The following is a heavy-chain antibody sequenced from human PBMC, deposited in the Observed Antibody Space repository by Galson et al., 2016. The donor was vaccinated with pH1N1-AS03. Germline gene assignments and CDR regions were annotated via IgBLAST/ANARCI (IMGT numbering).Heavy chain of an antibody. V-gene: IGHV1-3*01. J-gene: IGHJ2*01. CDR3: ARGEVQLWLRYFDL. CDR1: GYIFSAYL. D-gene: IGHD5-18*01. Sequence: SVKVSCKASGYIFSAYLMHWVRQVPGQGLEWMGWINGGNGNTRYSQKFQGRLTITRDRSASTSYMELSSLRSEDTAVYYWARGEVQLWLRYFDLWGRGSLVTVSS. CDR2: INGGNGNT.